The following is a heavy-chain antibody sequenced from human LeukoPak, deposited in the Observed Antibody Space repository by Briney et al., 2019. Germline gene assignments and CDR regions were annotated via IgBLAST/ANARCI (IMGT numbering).Heavy chain of an antibody. CDR1: GGSFSGYY. D-gene: IGHD1-26*01. CDR2: ISHSGST. V-gene: IGHV4-34*01. J-gene: IGHJ4*02. CDR3: AGKYGGIDY. Sequence: PSETLSLTCAVYGGSFSGYYWSWIRQPPGKGLEWIGEISHSGSTNYNPSLKSRVTISVDTFKNQFSLKLSSVTAADTAVYYCAGKYGGIDYWGQGTLVTVSS.